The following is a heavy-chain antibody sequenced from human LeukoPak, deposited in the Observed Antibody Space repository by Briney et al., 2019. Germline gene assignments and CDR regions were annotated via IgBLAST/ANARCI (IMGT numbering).Heavy chain of an antibody. Sequence: PSETLSLTCTVSGGSISSSSYYWGWIRQPPGKGLEWIGSIYYSGSTYYNPSLKSRVTISVDTSKNQFSLKLSSVTAADTAVYYCARDIAGGDFWSGYRDQGGDAFDIWGQGTMVTVSS. J-gene: IGHJ3*02. V-gene: IGHV4-39*07. CDR2: IYYSGST. CDR1: GGSISSSSYY. D-gene: IGHD3-3*01. CDR3: ARDIAGGDFWSGYRDQGGDAFDI.